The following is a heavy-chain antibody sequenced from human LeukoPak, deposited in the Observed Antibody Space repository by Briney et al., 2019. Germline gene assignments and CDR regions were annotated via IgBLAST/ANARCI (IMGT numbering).Heavy chain of an antibody. J-gene: IGHJ3*02. CDR2: ISWDSSSI. D-gene: IGHD3-22*01. Sequence: SLRLSCAASGFTFDDYAMHWVRQVPGKGLEWVSGISWDSSSIGYADSVKGRFTISRDNSKNSLYLQMNSLRTEDTALYYCAKARGLIGGAFDIWGRGTMVTVSS. CDR1: GFTFDDYA. V-gene: IGHV3-9*01. CDR3: AKARGLIGGAFDI.